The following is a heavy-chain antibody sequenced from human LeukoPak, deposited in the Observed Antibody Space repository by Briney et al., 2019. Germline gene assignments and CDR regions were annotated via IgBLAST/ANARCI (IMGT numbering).Heavy chain of an antibody. V-gene: IGHV4-34*01. Sequence: PSETLSLTCAVYGGSFSGYYWSWIRQPPGRGLEWIGEVNHSGSTNYNPSLKSRVTISVDTSKNQFSLKLSSVTAADTALYYCARGLDDTTILTLFDCWGQGTLVTVSS. J-gene: IGHJ4*02. CDR3: ARGLDDTTILTLFDC. CDR1: GGSFSGYY. D-gene: IGHD5-18*01. CDR2: VNHSGST.